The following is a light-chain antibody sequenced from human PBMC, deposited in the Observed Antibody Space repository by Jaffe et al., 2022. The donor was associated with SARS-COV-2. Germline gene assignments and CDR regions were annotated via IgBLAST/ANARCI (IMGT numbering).Light chain of an antibody. Sequence: DIQMTQSPSSLSASVGDRVTMTCRASRSISNFLNWYQHKPGTAPKLLISTASTLQSGAPSRFSGSGSGTDFTLTISSLQPEDFATYYCQETYYTPTFGPGTRVEIK. V-gene: IGKV1-39*01. CDR3: QETYYTPT. CDR2: TAS. J-gene: IGKJ1*01. CDR1: RSISNF.